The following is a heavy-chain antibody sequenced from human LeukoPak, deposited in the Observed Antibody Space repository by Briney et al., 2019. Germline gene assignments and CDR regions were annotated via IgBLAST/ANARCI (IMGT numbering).Heavy chain of an antibody. CDR3: ARGTYGGNSGDTFDI. Sequence: ASVKVSCKASGYTFTSYAMHWVRQAPGQRLEWMGWINTDTGNPTYAQGFTGRFVFSLDTSVSTAYLQISSLKAEDAAVYYCARGTYGGNSGDTFDIWGQGTMVTVSS. CDR1: GYTFTSYA. J-gene: IGHJ3*02. D-gene: IGHD4-23*01. V-gene: IGHV7-4-1*02. CDR2: INTDTGNP.